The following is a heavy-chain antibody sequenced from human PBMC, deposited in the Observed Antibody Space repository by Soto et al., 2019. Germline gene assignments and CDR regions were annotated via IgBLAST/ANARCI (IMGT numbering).Heavy chain of an antibody. J-gene: IGHJ4*02. CDR3: AREASAVLSLDC. Sequence: ASVKVSCKASGYIFTGYSMHWVRQAPGQGLEWMGWFNPNSGDTLYAQKFQDRVSLTRDTSISTAYMELSSLRPDDTALYYCAREASAVLSLDCWGQGIRVTVSS. CDR2: FNPNSGDT. D-gene: IGHD6-19*01. V-gene: IGHV1-2*02. CDR1: GYIFTGYS.